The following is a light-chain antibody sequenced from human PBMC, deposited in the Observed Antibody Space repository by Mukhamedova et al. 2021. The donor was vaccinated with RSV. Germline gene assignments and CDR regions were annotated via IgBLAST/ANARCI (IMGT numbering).Light chain of an antibody. CDR3: QVWDSRTVV. V-gene: IGLV3-9*01. CDR2: RDS. Sequence: STWGGSNIGSKNVHWYQQKPGQAPVVVIHRDSNRPSGIPERFSGSNSGNTATLTISGAQAGDEPDYYCQVWDSRTVVFGGGTKLTVL. CDR1: NIGSKN. J-gene: IGLJ2*01.